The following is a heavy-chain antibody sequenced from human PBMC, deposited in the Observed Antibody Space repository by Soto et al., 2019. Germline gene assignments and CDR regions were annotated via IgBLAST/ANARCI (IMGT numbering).Heavy chain of an antibody. CDR3: ARGQIVVVPAAPYY. V-gene: IGHV1-3*01. D-gene: IGHD2-2*01. J-gene: IGHJ4*02. CDR1: GYTFTSYA. CDR2: INAGNGNT. Sequence: ASVKVSCKASGYTFTSYAMHWVRQAPGQRLEWMGWINAGNGNTKYSQKFQGRVTITRDTSASTAYMELSSLRSEDTAVYYCARGQIVVVPAAPYYWGQGTLVTV.